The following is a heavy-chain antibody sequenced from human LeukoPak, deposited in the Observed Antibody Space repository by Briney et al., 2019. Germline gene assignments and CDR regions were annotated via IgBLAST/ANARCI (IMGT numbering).Heavy chain of an antibody. CDR3: ASNRDIRFLEWLPYKGNWFDP. CDR2: IIPIFGTA. D-gene: IGHD3-3*01. V-gene: IGHV1-69*01. Sequence: SVKVSCKASGGTFSSYAISWVRQAPGQGLEWMGGIIPIFGTANYAHKFQGRVTITADESTSTAYMELSSLRSEDTAVYYCASNRDIRFLEWLPYKGNWFDPWGQGTLVTVSS. CDR1: GGTFSSYA. J-gene: IGHJ5*02.